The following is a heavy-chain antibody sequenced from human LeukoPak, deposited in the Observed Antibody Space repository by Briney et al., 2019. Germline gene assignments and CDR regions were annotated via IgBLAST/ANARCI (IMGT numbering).Heavy chain of an antibody. D-gene: IGHD3-10*01. CDR1: GGSISSSSYY. Sequence: SETLSLTCTVSGGSISSSSYYWGWIRQPPGKGLEWIGSIYYSGSTYYNPSLKSRVTISVDTSKNQFSLKLSSVTAADTAVYYCAREGGGGFGEFPNWFDPWGQGTLVTVSS. CDR3: AREGGGGFGEFPNWFDP. V-gene: IGHV4-39*07. CDR2: IYYSGST. J-gene: IGHJ5*02.